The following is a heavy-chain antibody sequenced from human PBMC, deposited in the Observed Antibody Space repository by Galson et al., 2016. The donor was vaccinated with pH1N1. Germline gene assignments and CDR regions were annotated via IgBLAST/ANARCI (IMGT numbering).Heavy chain of an antibody. CDR2: IYSTGST. CDR3: ARENNRVVPGEGWYYYYGMDV. CDR1: GGSVSSYD. D-gene: IGHD2-15*01. Sequence: ETLSPTCTVSGGSVSSYDWIWIRQPAGKGLEWIGRIYSTGSTNYNPSLKSRVTLSVEKSKNQFSLKLSSVTAADTAVYYCARENNRVVPGEGWYYYYGMDVWGQGTTVTVSS. V-gene: IGHV4-4*07. J-gene: IGHJ6*02.